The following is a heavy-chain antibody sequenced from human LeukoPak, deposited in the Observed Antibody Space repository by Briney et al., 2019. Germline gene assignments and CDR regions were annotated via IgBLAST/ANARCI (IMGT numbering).Heavy chain of an antibody. V-gene: IGHV1-2*02. D-gene: IGHD2-15*01. CDR3: AKDVTPGENVNDC. CDR2: INPNSGGT. CDR1: GYTFTGYY. J-gene: IGHJ4*02. Sequence: GASVKVSCKASGYTFTGYYLHWVRQAPGQGPEWMGWINPNSGGTNYAQKFQGRVTMTRDTSITTAYMELSGLRPDDTAVYYCAKDVTPGENVNDCWGQGTLVTVSS.